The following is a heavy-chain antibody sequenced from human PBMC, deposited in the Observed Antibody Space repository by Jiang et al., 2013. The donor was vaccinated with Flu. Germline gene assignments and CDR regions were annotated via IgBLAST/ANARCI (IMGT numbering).Heavy chain of an antibody. J-gene: IGHJ4*02. Sequence: QSGSELKKPGASVKVSCKASGYTFTSYAMNWVRQAPGQGLEWMGWINTNTGNPTYAQGFTGRFVFSLDTSVSTAYLRICSLKAEDTAVYYCASRSSREWLLLRHQGYWGQGTLVTVSS. V-gene: IGHV7-4-1*01. CDR1: GYTFTSYA. CDR2: INTNTGNP. D-gene: IGHD3-22*01. CDR3: ASRSSREWLLLRHQGY.